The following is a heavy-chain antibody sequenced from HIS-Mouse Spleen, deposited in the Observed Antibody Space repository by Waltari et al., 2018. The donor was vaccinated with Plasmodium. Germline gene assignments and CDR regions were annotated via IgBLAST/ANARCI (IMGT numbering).Heavy chain of an antibody. D-gene: IGHD6-13*01. J-gene: IGHJ3*02. Sequence: EVQLVESGGGLVQPGGSLRLSCAASGFTFSSYWMHWVRQAPGKGLVVFSRINRDWSSTRYADSVKGRFTISRDNAKNTLYLQMNSLRAEDTAVYYCARTIAVVGTGDALDIWGQGTMVTVSS. V-gene: IGHV3-74*01. CDR3: ARTIAVVGTGDALDI. CDR1: GFTFSSYW. CDR2: INRDWSST.